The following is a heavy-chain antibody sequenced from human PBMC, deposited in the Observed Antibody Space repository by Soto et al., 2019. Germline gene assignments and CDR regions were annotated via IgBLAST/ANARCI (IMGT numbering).Heavy chain of an antibody. CDR2: TKRDASET. CDR3: ARPPVKGIHV. V-gene: IGHV3-7*01. CDR1: GFNFSSYW. D-gene: IGHD4-17*01. Sequence: SLRLSCEGTGFNFSSYWMHWVRQAPGKGLEWVANTKRDASETYYADSVKGRFTISRDNARNSLYLQMNSLRVEDTAVYYCARPPVKGIHVWGQGTTVTVLL. J-gene: IGHJ6*02.